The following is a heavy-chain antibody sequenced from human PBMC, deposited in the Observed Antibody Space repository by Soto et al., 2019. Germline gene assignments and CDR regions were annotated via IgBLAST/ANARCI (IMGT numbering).Heavy chain of an antibody. CDR2: INSDGSST. CDR3: ARDVGYDYFWGSYQTEEYYFDY. D-gene: IGHD3-16*02. V-gene: IGHV3-74*01. Sequence: EVQLVESGGDLVQPGGSLRLSCAGSGFTFSNYWMHWVRQAPGKGLVWVSHINSDGSSTTYADSVKGRFTISRDNAKNTLYLQMNSLRAEDTAVYYCARDVGYDYFWGSYQTEEYYFDYWGQGTLVTVSS. CDR1: GFTFSNYW. J-gene: IGHJ4*02.